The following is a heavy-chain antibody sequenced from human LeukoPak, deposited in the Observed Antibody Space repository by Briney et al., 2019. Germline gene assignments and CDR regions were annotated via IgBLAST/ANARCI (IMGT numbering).Heavy chain of an antibody. CDR1: GGSFSGYY. V-gene: IGHV4-34*01. CDR3: ACSGGSGDWFDP. J-gene: IGHJ5*02. CDR2: INHSGST. Sequence: PSETLSLTCAVYGGSFSGYYWSWIRQPPGKGLEWIGEINHSGSTNYNPSLKSRVTISVDTSKNQFSLKLSSVTAADTAVYYCACSGGSGDWFDPWGQGTLVTVSS. D-gene: IGHD2-15*01.